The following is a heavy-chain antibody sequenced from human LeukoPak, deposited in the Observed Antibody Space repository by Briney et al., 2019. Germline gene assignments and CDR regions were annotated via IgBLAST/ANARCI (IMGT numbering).Heavy chain of an antibody. CDR2: INPNSGCT. D-gene: IGHD3-22*01. V-gene: IGHV1-2*02. CDR1: GYTFTGYY. CDR3: ARDLSLIALTD. Sequence: GASVKVSCKASGYTFTGYYMHWVRQAPGQGLEWMGWINPNSGCTNYAQKFQGRVTMTRDSSISTAYMELSRLRSDDTAVYYCARDLSLIALTDWGQGTLVTVSS. J-gene: IGHJ4*02.